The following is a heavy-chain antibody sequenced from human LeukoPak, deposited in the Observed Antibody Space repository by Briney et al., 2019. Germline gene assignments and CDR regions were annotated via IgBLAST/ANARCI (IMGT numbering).Heavy chain of an antibody. Sequence: GGSLRLSCAASGFTVSSKYMSWVRQAPGKGLEWVSVIYSGGSTYYADSVKGRFTISRDNSKNTLYLQMNSLRAEDTAVYYCAKVVPTWIQLWLRLENYYYYMDVWGKGTTVTVSS. CDR3: AKVVPTWIQLWLRLENYYYYMDV. CDR2: IYSGGST. V-gene: IGHV3-66*01. CDR1: GFTVSSKY. D-gene: IGHD5-18*01. J-gene: IGHJ6*03.